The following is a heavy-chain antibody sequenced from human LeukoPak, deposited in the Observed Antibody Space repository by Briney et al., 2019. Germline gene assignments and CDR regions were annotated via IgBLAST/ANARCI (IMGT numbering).Heavy chain of an antibody. Sequence: GGSLRLSCAASGFTFSTSAMNWVRQVPGKGLEWVSSIDYDSSHIYYAASVRGRFTISRDNARNSVYLQMNSLRVEDAAVYYCARDPLRYLRVGHYDYWGQGTLVAVSS. V-gene: IGHV3-21*01. CDR3: ARDPLRYLRVGHYDY. CDR2: IDYDSSHI. J-gene: IGHJ4*02. D-gene: IGHD3-9*01. CDR1: GFTFSTSA.